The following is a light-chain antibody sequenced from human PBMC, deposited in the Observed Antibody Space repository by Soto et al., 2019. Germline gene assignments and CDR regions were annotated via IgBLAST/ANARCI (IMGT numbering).Light chain of an antibody. V-gene: IGLV1-44*01. CDR3: ATWDDRLNGYV. J-gene: IGLJ1*01. CDR2: SNN. CDR1: NSNIGSNT. Sequence: QRVLTQPPSASGTPGQRVTISCSGSNSNIGSNTVTWYQQLPGTAPILLIYSNNQRSSGVPERFSGSRSGTSGSLAISGLQSDDEADYYCATWDDRLNGYVFGSGTKLTVL.